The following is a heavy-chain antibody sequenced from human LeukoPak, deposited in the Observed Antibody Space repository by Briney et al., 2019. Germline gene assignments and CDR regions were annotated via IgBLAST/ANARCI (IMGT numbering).Heavy chain of an antibody. V-gene: IGHV1-69*06. Sequence: ASVKVSCKASGGTFSSYAISWVRQAPGQGLEWMGGIIPIFGTANYAQKFQGRVTITADKSTSTAYMELSSLRSEDTAVYYCARDPTTLLWFGELTQGWFDPRGQGTLVTVSS. CDR2: IIPIFGTA. CDR1: GGTFSSYA. J-gene: IGHJ5*02. D-gene: IGHD3-10*01. CDR3: ARDPTTLLWFGELTQGWFDP.